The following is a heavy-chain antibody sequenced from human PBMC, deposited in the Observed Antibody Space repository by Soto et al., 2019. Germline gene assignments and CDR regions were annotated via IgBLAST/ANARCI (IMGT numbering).Heavy chain of an antibody. CDR3: ARDMGLTTVTTKPMGWGMDV. J-gene: IGHJ6*02. D-gene: IGHD4-4*01. CDR1: GYTFTGYY. Sequence: GASVKVSCKASGYTFTGYYMHWVRQAPGQGLEWMGWINPNSGGTNYAQKFQGWVTMTRDTSISTAYMELSRLRSDDTAVYYCARDMGLTTVTTKPMGWGMDVWGQGTTVTVSS. V-gene: IGHV1-2*04. CDR2: INPNSGGT.